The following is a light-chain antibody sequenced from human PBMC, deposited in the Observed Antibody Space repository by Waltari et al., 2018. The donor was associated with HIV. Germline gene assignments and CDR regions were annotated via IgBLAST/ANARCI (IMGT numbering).Light chain of an antibody. CDR1: NIGSNS. Sequence: SYVLTQPPSVSVAPGKTARITCGGDNIGSNSVHGYQQKPGQAPVLVIYYDRDRPSGIPERFSGSNSGNTATLTISRVEAGDEADYYCQVWDSSSDVGVFGAGTKVAVL. V-gene: IGLV3-21*04. CDR3: QVWDSSSDVGV. CDR2: YDR. J-gene: IGLJ1*01.